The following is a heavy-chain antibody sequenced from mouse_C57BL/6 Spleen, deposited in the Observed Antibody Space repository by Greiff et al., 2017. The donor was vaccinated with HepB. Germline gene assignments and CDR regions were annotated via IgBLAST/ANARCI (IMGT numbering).Heavy chain of an antibody. V-gene: IGHV1-82*01. Sequence: VQLQQSGPELVKPGASVKISCKASGYAFSSSWMSWVKQRPGKGLEWIGRIYPGDGDTNYNGKFKGKATLTADKSSSTAYMQLSSLTSEDSAVYFCARDGEYYGSSSWFAYWGQGTLVTVSA. D-gene: IGHD1-1*01. CDR1: GYAFSSSW. CDR2: IYPGDGDT. CDR3: ARDGEYYGSSSWFAY. J-gene: IGHJ3*01.